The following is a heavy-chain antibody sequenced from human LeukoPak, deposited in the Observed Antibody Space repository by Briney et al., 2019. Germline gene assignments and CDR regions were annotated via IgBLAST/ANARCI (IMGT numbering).Heavy chain of an antibody. V-gene: IGHV3-74*01. CDR2: ISPTGSTT. D-gene: IGHD6-6*01. CDR3: ARGPNSNWSGLDF. CDR1: GFPFSSYG. J-gene: IGHJ4*02. Sequence: GGSLRLSCAASGFPFSSYGMHWARQLPGKGLVWFSRISPTGSTTSYADSVKGRFTVSRDNAKNTLYLQVNNLRAEDTAVYYCARGPNSNWSGLDFWGQGTLLTVSS.